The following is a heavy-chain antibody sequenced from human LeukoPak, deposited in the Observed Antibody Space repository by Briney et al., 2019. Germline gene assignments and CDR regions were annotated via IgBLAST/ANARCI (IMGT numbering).Heavy chain of an antibody. D-gene: IGHD6-13*01. V-gene: IGHV3-11*04. CDR2: ISSSGSTI. CDR1: GFTVSSNY. Sequence: GGSLRLSCAASGFTVSSNYMSWVRQVPGKGLEWISYISSSGSTIYFADSVKGRFTISRDNAKNSLYLQMNSLRDEDTAVYYCARPSRPYRSSEYFQHWGQGTLVIVSS. J-gene: IGHJ1*01. CDR3: ARPSRPYRSSEYFQH.